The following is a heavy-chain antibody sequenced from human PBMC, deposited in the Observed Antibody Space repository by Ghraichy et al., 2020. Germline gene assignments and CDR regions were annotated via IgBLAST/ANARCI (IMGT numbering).Heavy chain of an antibody. V-gene: IGHV3-43*01. D-gene: IGHD1-1*01. CDR2: INSDGDTT. CDR3: AKDATGSLDY. CDR1: GFAFDNYF. J-gene: IGHJ4*02. Sequence: GEYLNISCAASGFAFDNYFMHWVRQAPGKGLEWVSLINSDGDTTYYAGSVRGRFTISRDNSKKSLYLQMNSLRSEDTALYYCAKDATGSLDYWGQGTLVTVSS.